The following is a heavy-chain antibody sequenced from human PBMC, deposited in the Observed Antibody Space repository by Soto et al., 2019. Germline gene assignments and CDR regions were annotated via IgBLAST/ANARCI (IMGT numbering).Heavy chain of an antibody. CDR2: INPSGGST. D-gene: IGHD6-6*01. V-gene: IGHV1-46*01. CDR1: GYTFTDYR. Sequence: QVQLVQSGVEVKKPGASVKVSCKASGYTFTDYRMIWVRQAPGQGLAWMGIINPSGGSTDYAPNFHGRLTLTRDVFTNTVYMGLSNLRSEDTAVYYCARPAGRLANWFDPWGQGTLVTVSS. CDR3: ARPAGRLANWFDP. J-gene: IGHJ5*02.